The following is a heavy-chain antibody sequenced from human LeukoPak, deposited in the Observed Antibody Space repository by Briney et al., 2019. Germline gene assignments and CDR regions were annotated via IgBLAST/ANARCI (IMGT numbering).Heavy chain of an antibody. CDR1: GYTFTSYA. CDR2: INPSGGST. Sequence: ASVKVSCKASGYTFTSYAMNWVRQAPGQGLEWMGIINPSGGSTSYAQKFQGRVTMTRDTSTSTVYMELSSLRSEDTAVYYCARDWSAYGSGSYPNYWGQGTLVTVSS. V-gene: IGHV1-46*01. J-gene: IGHJ4*02. D-gene: IGHD3-10*01. CDR3: ARDWSAYGSGSYPNY.